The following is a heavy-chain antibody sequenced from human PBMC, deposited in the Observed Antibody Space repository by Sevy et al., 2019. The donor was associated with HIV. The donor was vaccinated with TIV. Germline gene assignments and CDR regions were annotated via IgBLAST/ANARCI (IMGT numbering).Heavy chain of an antibody. J-gene: IGHJ4*02. CDR2: IDYSGST. V-gene: IGHV4-59*01. Sequence: SETLSLTCTVSGGSMSTYYWSWIRQPPGKGLEWIGYIDYSGSTNYNPSLKSRLTMSVDTSKNQFSLKLSSVTAADTAGYYCARVGFNWNDVDSWRQGTLVTVSS. CDR1: GGSMSTYY. CDR3: ARVGFNWNDVDS. D-gene: IGHD1-20*01.